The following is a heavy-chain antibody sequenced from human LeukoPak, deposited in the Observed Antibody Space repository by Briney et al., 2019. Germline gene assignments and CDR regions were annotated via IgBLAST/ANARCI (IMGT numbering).Heavy chain of an antibody. V-gene: IGHV3-74*01. J-gene: IGHJ4*02. CDR1: GFTFSNYW. CDR2: INSDGSST. D-gene: IGHD3-22*01. CDR3: TRDSDSSRYTIDY. Sequence: PGGSLRLSCAASGFTFSNYWMHWVRQAPGKGLVWVSRINSDGSSTSHADSVKGRFTISRDNAKNTLYLQMNSLRAEDTAVYYCTRDSDSSRYTIDYWGQGALVPVSS.